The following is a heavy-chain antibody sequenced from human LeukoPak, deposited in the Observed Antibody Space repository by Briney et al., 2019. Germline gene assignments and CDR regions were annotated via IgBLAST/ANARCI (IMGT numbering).Heavy chain of an antibody. V-gene: IGHV4-39*01. Sequence: SETLSLTCTVSGGSISTSSYYWGWIRQPPGKGLEWIGSIYYSGSTYYNPSLKSRVTISVDTSKDQFSLKLTSVTAADTAVYYCARNLGYYSGGDFYDWFDPWGQGTLVTVSS. CDR1: GGSISTSSYY. J-gene: IGHJ5*02. D-gene: IGHD2-15*01. CDR3: ARNLGYYSGGDFYDWFDP. CDR2: IYYSGST.